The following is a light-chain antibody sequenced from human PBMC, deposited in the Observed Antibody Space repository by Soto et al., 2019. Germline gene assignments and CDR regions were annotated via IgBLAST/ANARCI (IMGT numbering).Light chain of an antibody. CDR3: VLYMGSGISV. CDR1: SGSVSTNYY. V-gene: IGLV8-61*01. J-gene: IGLJ2*01. Sequence: QTVVTQEPSFSVSPGGTVTLTCGLSSGSVSTNYYPSWYQQTPGQAPRTLIYSTYTRSSGVPDRFSGSILGNKAALTITGAQADDESDYYCVLYMGSGISVFGGGTKVTVL. CDR2: STY.